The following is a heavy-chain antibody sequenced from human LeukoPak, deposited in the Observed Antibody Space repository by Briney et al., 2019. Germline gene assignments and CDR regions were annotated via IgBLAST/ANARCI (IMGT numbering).Heavy chain of an antibody. V-gene: IGHV3-7*01. Sequence: GGSLRLSCAASGFTFSSYWMSWVRQAPGKGLEWVANIKQDGSEKYYVDSVKGRFTISRDNAKNSLYLQMNSLRAEDTAVYYCARDLVRGVLYYFDYWGQGTLVTVSS. D-gene: IGHD3-10*01. J-gene: IGHJ4*02. CDR3: ARDLVRGVLYYFDY. CDR2: IKQDGSEK. CDR1: GFTFSSYW.